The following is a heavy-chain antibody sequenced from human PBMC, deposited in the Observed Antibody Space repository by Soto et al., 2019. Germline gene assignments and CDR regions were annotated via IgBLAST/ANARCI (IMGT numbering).Heavy chain of an antibody. CDR3: ANEMATIIWDY. CDR1: GGTFSSYT. J-gene: IGHJ4*02. V-gene: IGHV1-69*02. CDR2: IIPILGIA. Sequence: QVQLVQSGAEVKKPGSSVKVSCKASGGTFSSYTISWVRQAPGQGLEWMGRIIPILGIANYAQKFQGRVTITADKSTITDYMELSSLRSEDTAVYYCANEMATIIWDYWGQGTLVTVSS. D-gene: IGHD5-12*01.